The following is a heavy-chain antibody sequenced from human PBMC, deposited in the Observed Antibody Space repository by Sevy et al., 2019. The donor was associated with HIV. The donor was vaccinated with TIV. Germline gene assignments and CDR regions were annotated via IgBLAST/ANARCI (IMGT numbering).Heavy chain of an antibody. J-gene: IGHJ5*02. D-gene: IGHD5-18*01. Sequence: SETLSLTCAVYGGSFSGYYWSWIRQPPGKGLEWIGEINHSGSTNYNPSLKSRVTISVDTSKNQFSLKLSSVTAADTAVYYCARGVQLWFGWFDPWGQGTLVTVSS. V-gene: IGHV4-34*01. CDR2: INHSGST. CDR3: ARGVQLWFGWFDP. CDR1: GGSFSGYY.